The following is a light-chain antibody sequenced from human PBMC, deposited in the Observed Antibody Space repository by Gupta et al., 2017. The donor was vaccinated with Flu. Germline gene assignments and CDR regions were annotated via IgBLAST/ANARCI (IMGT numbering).Light chain of an antibody. CDR1: QSISIW. J-gene: IGKJ1*01. CDR3: QQYSSDVRT. Sequence: DIQMTQSPSTLSASIGDRVTITCRASQSISIWLAWFQKKPGKAPKSLIYKASSLESGVPSRFSGSGSGTEFSLTISSLQPDDSATYYCQQYSSDVRTFGQGTKVEVK. CDR2: KAS. V-gene: IGKV1-5*03.